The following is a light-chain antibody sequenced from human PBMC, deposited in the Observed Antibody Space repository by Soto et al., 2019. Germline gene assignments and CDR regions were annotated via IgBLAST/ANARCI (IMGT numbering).Light chain of an antibody. CDR3: QHYVTSPLT. Sequence: EFVLTQSPGTLSLSPGERATLSCRASQSVSATYLAWYQQKPCQAPRLLIYAASSRATGVPDRFSGSGSGTDFTLTISRLEPEDFAVYYCQHYVTSPLTFGGGTKVDI. V-gene: IGKV3-20*01. CDR2: AAS. CDR1: QSVSATY. J-gene: IGKJ4*01.